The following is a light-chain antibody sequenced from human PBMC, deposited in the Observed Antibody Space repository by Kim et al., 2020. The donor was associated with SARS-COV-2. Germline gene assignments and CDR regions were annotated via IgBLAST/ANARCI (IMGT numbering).Light chain of an antibody. CDR2: GAS. J-gene: IGKJ1*01. Sequence: DTVMTQSPDTLSVSPGERVTLSCRASQTVSSNLAWYKQRPGRAPRMLIYGASTRATGIPARFSGSGSGTEFTLTISSLQSEDSAVYYCQQYNNWPQTFGQGTKVDIK. V-gene: IGKV3-15*01. CDR1: QTVSSN. CDR3: QQYNNWPQT.